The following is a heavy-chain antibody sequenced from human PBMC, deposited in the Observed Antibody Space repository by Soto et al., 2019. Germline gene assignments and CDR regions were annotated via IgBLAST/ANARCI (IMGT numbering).Heavy chain of an antibody. V-gene: IGHV4-30-4*01. CDR1: GASISSGDYY. CDR2: IYYSGSS. J-gene: IGHJ4*02. CDR3: ARVSDMKYYDILGFDY. Sequence: QVQLQESGPGLVEPSQTLSLTSTVSGASISSGDYYWSWIRQPPGKGLEWIGNIYYSGSSHYIPSLKSRLTISEDTSKIQFSLKVSSVTAADTAVYYCARVSDMKYYDILGFDYWGQGALVTVSS. D-gene: IGHD3-9*01.